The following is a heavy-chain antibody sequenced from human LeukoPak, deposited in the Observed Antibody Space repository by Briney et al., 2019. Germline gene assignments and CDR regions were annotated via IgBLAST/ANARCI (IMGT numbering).Heavy chain of an antibody. J-gene: IGHJ4*02. Sequence: TLSLTCTVSGGSISSSSYYWGWIRQPPGKGLEWIGSIYYSGSTYYNPSLKSRVTISVDTSKNQFSLKLSSVTAADTAVYYCARDFIRKFDYWGQGTLVTVSS. D-gene: IGHD3-16*01. V-gene: IGHV4-39*07. CDR1: GGSISSSSYY. CDR2: IYYSGST. CDR3: ARDFIRKFDY.